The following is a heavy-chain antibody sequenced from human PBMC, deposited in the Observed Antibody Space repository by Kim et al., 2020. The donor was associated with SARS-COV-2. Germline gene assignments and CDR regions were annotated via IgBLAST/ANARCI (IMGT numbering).Heavy chain of an antibody. J-gene: IGHJ5*02. CDR3: ARGNGGGWFDP. V-gene: IGHV4-31*03. Sequence: SETLSLTCTVSGCSISSGGYYWSWIRQHPGKGLEWIGYIYYSGSTYYNPSLKSRVTISVDTSKNQFSLKLSSVTAADTAVYYCARGNGGGWFDPWGQGTLVTVSS. CDR2: IYYSGST. D-gene: IGHD3-16*01. CDR1: GCSISSGGYY.